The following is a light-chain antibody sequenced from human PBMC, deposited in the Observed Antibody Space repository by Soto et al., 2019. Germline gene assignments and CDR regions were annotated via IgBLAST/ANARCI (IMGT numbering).Light chain of an antibody. V-gene: IGKV3-15*01. CDR2: GAS. Sequence: EIVMTQSPASLSVSPGERATLSCRASQNVNSNLACYQQKPGQAPRFLIYGASTRATGIPARFSGSGSGTEFTLTISSLQSEDFAVYYCHHYNNWPRTFGQGTKVDI. CDR3: HHYNNWPRT. CDR1: QNVNSN. J-gene: IGKJ1*01.